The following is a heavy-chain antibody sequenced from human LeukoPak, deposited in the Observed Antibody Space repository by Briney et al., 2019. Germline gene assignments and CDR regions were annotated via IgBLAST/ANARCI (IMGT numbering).Heavy chain of an antibody. CDR1: GGSISSSSYY. CDR3: ARVDRYIVVVPAASYYFDY. D-gene: IGHD2-2*01. J-gene: IGHJ4*02. CDR2: IYYSGST. V-gene: IGHV4-39*01. Sequence: SETLSLTCNVSGGSISSSSYYWGWIRQPPGKGLEWIGSIYYSGSTYYNPSLESRVSISVDTSKNQFSLKVTSATAADTAVYYCARVDRYIVVVPAASYYFDYWGQGTLVTVSS.